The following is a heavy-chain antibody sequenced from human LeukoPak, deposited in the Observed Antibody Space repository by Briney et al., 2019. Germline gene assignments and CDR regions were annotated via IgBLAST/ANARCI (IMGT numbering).Heavy chain of an antibody. CDR2: IYYSGST. CDR3: ARAQWLLNWFDP. J-gene: IGHJ5*02. V-gene: IGHV4-59*01. Sequence: PSETLSPTCTVSGGSISSYYWSWIRQPPGEGLEWIGYIYYSGSTNYNPSLKSRVTISVDTSKNQFSLKLSSVTAADTAVYYCARAQWLLNWFDPWGQGTLVTVSS. CDR1: GGSISSYY. D-gene: IGHD6-19*01.